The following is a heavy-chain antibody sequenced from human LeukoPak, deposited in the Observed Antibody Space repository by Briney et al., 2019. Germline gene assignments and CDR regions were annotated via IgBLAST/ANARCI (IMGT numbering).Heavy chain of an antibody. D-gene: IGHD2-2*01. CDR2: ISSSSSYI. CDR1: GFTFDDYY. Sequence: GGSLRLSCTTSGFTFDDYYMSWFRQAPGKGLEWVSSISSSSSYIYYADSVKGRFTISRDNAKNSLYLQMNSLRAEDTAVYYCARADDIVVVPAAMEYWGQGTLVTVSS. V-gene: IGHV3-21*01. CDR3: ARADDIVVVPAAMEY. J-gene: IGHJ4*02.